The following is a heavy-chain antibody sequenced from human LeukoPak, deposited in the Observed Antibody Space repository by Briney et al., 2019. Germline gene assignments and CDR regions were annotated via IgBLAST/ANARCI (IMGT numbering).Heavy chain of an antibody. Sequence: PSQTLSLTCTVSGGSISSGGYYWSWIRQHPGKGLEWIGYIYYSGSTYYNPSLKSRVTISVDTSKNQFSLKLSSVTAADTAVYYCARHQSNYDFWSGYYRNGMDVWGQGTTVTVSS. CDR2: IYYSGST. CDR1: GGSISSGGYY. CDR3: ARHQSNYDFWSGYYRNGMDV. V-gene: IGHV4-31*03. J-gene: IGHJ6*02. D-gene: IGHD3-3*01.